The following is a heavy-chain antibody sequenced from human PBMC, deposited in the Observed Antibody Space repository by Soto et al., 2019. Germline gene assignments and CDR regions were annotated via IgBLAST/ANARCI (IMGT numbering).Heavy chain of an antibody. J-gene: IGHJ3*01. CDR3: ATWHEREHAFDV. CDR1: GLTISGKKY. CDR2: LYDVDGS. V-gene: IGHV3-53*01. D-gene: IGHD1-1*01. Sequence: DVQLVESGGGLIQPGVSLRLSCAAFGLTISGKKYVAWLRQAPGKGLEWVSALYDVDGSFYADSVTGRFTTSSDSSKTTVYLQMNDLRPDYTAVYYCATWHEREHAFDVWGQGTPVTISS.